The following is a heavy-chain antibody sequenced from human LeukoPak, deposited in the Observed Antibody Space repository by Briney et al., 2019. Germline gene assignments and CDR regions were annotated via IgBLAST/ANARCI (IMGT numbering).Heavy chain of an antibody. V-gene: IGHV5-51*01. J-gene: IGHJ4*02. CDR3: ARQLWFGIQPGGFFDA. CDR2: IYPSDSDT. CDR1: GYSFTSYW. Sequence: GASLQISCKGSGYSFTSYWIGWVRQMPGEGLEWMGVIYPSDSDTRYSPSFQGQVTISADKSISTAYLQWNSLKASDTALYYCARQLWFGIQPGGFFDAWGQGTLVTVAS. D-gene: IGHD3-10*01.